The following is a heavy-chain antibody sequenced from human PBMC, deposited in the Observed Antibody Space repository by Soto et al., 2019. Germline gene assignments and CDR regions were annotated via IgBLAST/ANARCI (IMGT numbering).Heavy chain of an antibody. Sequence: PGGSLRLSCAASGFTFSSYEMNWVRQAPGKGLEWVSYISSSGSTIYYADSVKGRFTISRDNAKNSLYLQMNSLRAEDTAVYYCASSRQVAVAGAIYWGQGTLVTVSS. CDR1: GFTFSSYE. J-gene: IGHJ4*02. D-gene: IGHD6-19*01. CDR3: ASSRQVAVAGAIY. V-gene: IGHV3-48*03. CDR2: ISSSGSTI.